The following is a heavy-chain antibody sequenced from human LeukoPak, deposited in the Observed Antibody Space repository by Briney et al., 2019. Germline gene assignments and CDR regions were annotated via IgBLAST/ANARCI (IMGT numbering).Heavy chain of an antibody. D-gene: IGHD2-15*01. Sequence: GGSLRLSCAASGFTFSDYYMSWIRQAPGKGLEWVSYISSSGSTMYYADSVKGRFTISRDNAKNSLYLQMNSLRAEDTAVYYCARDPVVVAARSPYYYYYGMDVWGQGTTVTVSS. V-gene: IGHV3-11*01. CDR3: ARDPVVVAARSPYYYYYGMDV. CDR2: ISSSGSTM. J-gene: IGHJ6*02. CDR1: GFTFSDYY.